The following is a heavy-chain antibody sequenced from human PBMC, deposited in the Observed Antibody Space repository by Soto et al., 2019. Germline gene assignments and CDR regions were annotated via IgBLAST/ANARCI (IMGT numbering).Heavy chain of an antibody. D-gene: IGHD2-15*01. CDR1: GYSISSGYY. CDR3: ARVAGYCSGGSCYWFDY. CDR2: IYHSGST. Sequence: SETLSLTCAVSGYSISSGYYWGWIRQPPGKGLEWIGSIYHSGSTYYNPSLKSRVTISVDTSKNQFSLKLSSVTAADTAVYYCARVAGYCSGGSCYWFDYWGQGTLVTVSS. V-gene: IGHV4-38-2*01. J-gene: IGHJ4*02.